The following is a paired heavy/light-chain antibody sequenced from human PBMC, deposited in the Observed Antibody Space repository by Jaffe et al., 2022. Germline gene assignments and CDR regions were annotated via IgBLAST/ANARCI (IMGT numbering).Heavy chain of an antibody. CDR1: GGSIRSSY. D-gene: IGHD3-10*01. V-gene: IGHV4-59*01. CDR3: ARSSFGGFLGSYLDY. J-gene: IGHJ4*02. Sequence: QVQLQESGPGLVKPSETLSLDCLVSGGSIRSSYWSWLRQPPGKGLEWIGYVYYNGNSHYNPSLRSRVTMSVDTSKNVLSLKLRSLSAPDTAVYYCARSSFGGFLGSYLDYWGQGLLVTVSS. CDR2: VYYNGNS.
Light chain of an antibody. V-gene: IGKV1D-13*01. Sequence: ALQLTQSPSSLSASAGDRVTITCRANQGISTALAWYQQKPGNPPHLLIYDASTLQSGVPSRFSGSGSGTDFTLTINNLQPEDSATYYCQQFNNYPLTFGGGTKVEIK. CDR2: DAS. J-gene: IGKJ4*01. CDR3: QQFNNYPLT. CDR1: QGISTA.